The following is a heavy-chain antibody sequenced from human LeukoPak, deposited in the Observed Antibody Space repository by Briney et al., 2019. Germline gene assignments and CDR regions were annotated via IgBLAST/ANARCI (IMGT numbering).Heavy chain of an antibody. J-gene: IGHJ6*02. Sequence: PGGSLRLSCAASGFTVSSNYMSWVRQAPGKGLEWVSVIYSGGSTYYADSVKGRFTISRDNSKNTLYLQMNSLRAEDTAVYYCARDKSYYGSGSYYNPYGMDVWGQGTTVTVSS. CDR3: ARDKSYYGSGSYYNPYGMDV. CDR2: IYSGGST. CDR1: GFTVSSNY. V-gene: IGHV3-66*01. D-gene: IGHD3-10*01.